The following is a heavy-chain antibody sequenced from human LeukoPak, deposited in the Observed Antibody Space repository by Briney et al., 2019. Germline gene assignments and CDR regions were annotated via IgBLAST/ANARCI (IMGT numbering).Heavy chain of an antibody. CDR3: ARGIAAAGSWFDP. CDR1: GFTFSSYA. CDR2: ISYDGSNK. V-gene: IGHV3-30-3*01. Sequence: GGSLRLSCAASGFTFSSYAMHWVRLAPGKGLEWVAVISYDGSNKYYADSVKGRFTISRDNSKNTLYLQMNSLRAEDTAVYYCARGIAAAGSWFDPWGQGTLVTVSS. D-gene: IGHD6-13*01. J-gene: IGHJ5*02.